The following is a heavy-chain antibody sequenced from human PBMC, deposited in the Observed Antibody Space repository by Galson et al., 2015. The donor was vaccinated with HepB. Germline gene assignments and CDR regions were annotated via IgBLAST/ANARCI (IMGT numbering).Heavy chain of an antibody. D-gene: IGHD3-22*01. Sequence: PALVKPTQTLTLTCTFSGFSLSTSGMCVSWIRQPPGKALEWLARIDWDDDKYYSTSLKTRLTISKDTSKNQVVLTMTNMDPVDTATYYCARYTYYYDSSGYYSYGMDVWGQGTTVTVSS. CDR1: GFSLSTSGMC. V-gene: IGHV2-70*11. CDR3: ARYTYYYDSSGYYSYGMDV. CDR2: IDWDDDK. J-gene: IGHJ6*02.